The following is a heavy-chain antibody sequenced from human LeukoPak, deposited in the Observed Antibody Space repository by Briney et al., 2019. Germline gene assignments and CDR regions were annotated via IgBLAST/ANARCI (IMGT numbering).Heavy chain of an antibody. Sequence: GGSLRLSCAASGFTVSSNYMSWVRQAPGKGLESVSVIYSGGSTYYADSVKGRFTISRDNSKNTLYLQMNSLRAEDTAVYYWARHRLDYGSGSYLDYWGQGTLVTVSS. CDR1: GFTVSSNY. D-gene: IGHD3-10*01. CDR2: IYSGGST. CDR3: ARHRLDYGSGSYLDY. J-gene: IGHJ4*02. V-gene: IGHV3-53*01.